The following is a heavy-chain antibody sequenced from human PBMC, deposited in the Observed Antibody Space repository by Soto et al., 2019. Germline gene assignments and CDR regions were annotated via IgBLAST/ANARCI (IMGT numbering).Heavy chain of an antibody. V-gene: IGHV3-7*03. CDR1: GFTFSSYW. J-gene: IGHJ3*02. CDR2: IKQDGSEK. Sequence: EVQLVESGGGLVQPGGSLRLSCAACGFTFSSYWMSWIRQAPGKGLEWVANIKQDGSEKYYVDSVKGRFTISRDNAKNSLYLQMNSLRAEDTAVYYCARDPNNPYYDFWSRFNFNDAFDIWGQGTMVTVSS. CDR3: ARDPNNPYYDFWSRFNFNDAFDI. D-gene: IGHD3-3*01.